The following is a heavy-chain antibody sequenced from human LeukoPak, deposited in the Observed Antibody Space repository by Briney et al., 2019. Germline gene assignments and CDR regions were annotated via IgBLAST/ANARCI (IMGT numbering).Heavy chain of an antibody. J-gene: IGHJ4*02. Sequence: AASVKVSCKASGYTFTRYGISWVRQAPGQGLEWMGWISAYNGNTNYAQKFQGRVTITADKSTTTAYMELSSLRSVDTAMYYCARDRYYDFWSGSHYFDYWGQGTLVTVSS. V-gene: IGHV1-18*01. CDR3: ARDRYYDFWSGSHYFDY. D-gene: IGHD3-3*01. CDR2: ISAYNGNT. CDR1: GYTFTRYG.